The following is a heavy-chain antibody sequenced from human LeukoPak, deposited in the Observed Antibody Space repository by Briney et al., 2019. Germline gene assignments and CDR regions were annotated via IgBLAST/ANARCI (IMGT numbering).Heavy chain of an antibody. Sequence: ASVKVSCKASGYTLTSYGISWVRQAPGQGLEWMGGFDPEDGETIYAQKFQGRVTMTEDTSTDTAYMELSSLRSEDTAVYYCATGPCSGGSCYFDYWGQGTLVTVSS. CDR2: FDPEDGET. D-gene: IGHD2-15*01. CDR1: GYTLTSYG. V-gene: IGHV1-24*01. J-gene: IGHJ4*02. CDR3: ATGPCSGGSCYFDY.